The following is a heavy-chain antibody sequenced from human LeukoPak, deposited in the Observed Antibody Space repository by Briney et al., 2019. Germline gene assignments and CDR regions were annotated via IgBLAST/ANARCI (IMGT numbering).Heavy chain of an antibody. Sequence: EAGGSLRLSCAASGFTFSSYSMNWVRQAPGKGLEWVSSIGSANSYIYYADSLKGRFTISRDNAKNSLYLQMNSLRAEDTAVYYCAGASGGNRPFDYWGQGTLVTVSS. CDR3: AGASGGNRPFDY. CDR2: IGSANSYI. CDR1: GFTFSSYS. V-gene: IGHV3-21*01. D-gene: IGHD1-14*01. J-gene: IGHJ4*02.